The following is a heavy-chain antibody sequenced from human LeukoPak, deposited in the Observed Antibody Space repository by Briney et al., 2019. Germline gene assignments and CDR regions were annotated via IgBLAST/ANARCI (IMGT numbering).Heavy chain of an antibody. CDR2: IIPIFGTA. CDR1: GYTFTSYY. CDR3: ATSSDYYYGMDV. V-gene: IGHV1-69*13. J-gene: IGHJ6*02. Sequence: GASVKVSCKASGYTFTSYYMHWVRQAPGQGLEWMGGIIPIFGTANYAQKFQGRVTITADESTSTAYMELSSLRSEDTAVYYCATSSDYYYGMDVWGQGTTVTVSS. D-gene: IGHD6-6*01.